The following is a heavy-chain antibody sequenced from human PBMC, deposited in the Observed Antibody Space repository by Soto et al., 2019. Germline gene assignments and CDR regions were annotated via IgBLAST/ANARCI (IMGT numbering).Heavy chain of an antibody. V-gene: IGHV3-53*01. Sequence: GGSLRLSCAASGFTVSSNYMSWVRQAPGKGLEWVSVIYSGGSTYYADSVKGRFTISRDNSKNTLYLQMNSLRAEDTAVYYCARDRVADYDFWSAGFDPWGQGTLVTVSS. D-gene: IGHD3-3*01. CDR3: ARDRVADYDFWSAGFDP. CDR1: GFTVSSNY. CDR2: IYSGGST. J-gene: IGHJ5*02.